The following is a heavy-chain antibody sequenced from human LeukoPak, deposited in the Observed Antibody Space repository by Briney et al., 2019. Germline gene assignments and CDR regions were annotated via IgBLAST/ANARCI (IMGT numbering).Heavy chain of an antibody. Sequence: SETLSLTCTVSGASFSYDYWSWVRQAPGKGLEWIGYIYHNGRTNYNPSLKSRITMSIDTSRKKFSLKVISVTAADTAVYYCARASEGIGYFDTWARGSLVTVSS. J-gene: IGHJ5*02. CDR1: GASFSYDY. D-gene: IGHD3-9*01. CDR2: IYHNGRT. CDR3: ARASEGIGYFDT. V-gene: IGHV4-59*01.